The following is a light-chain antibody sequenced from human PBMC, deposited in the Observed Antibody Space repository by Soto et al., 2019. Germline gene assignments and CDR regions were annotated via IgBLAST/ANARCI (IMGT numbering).Light chain of an antibody. CDR1: QRISSY. CDR2: DAS. J-gene: IGKJ1*01. CDR3: QQSYSTPQT. Sequence: DLQMTQSPSSLSASVGDRVTITCRASQRISSYLNWYQQKPGKAPKLLIYDASTLQSGVPSRFSGSGSGTDFTLTISSLQPEDFATYYCQQSYSTPQTFGQGTKVEIK. V-gene: IGKV1-39*01.